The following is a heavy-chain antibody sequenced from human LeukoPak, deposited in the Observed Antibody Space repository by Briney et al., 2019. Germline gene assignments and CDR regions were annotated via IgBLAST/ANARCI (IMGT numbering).Heavy chain of an antibody. CDR2: ISGSGGST. CDR3: ARVWLGPMVRGEPENFDY. CDR1: GFTFSSYA. J-gene: IGHJ4*02. Sequence: PGGSLRLSCAASGFTFSSYAMSWVRQAPGKGLEWVSAISGSGGSTYYADSVKGRFTISRDNSKNTLYLQMNSLRAEDTAVYYCARVWLGPMVRGEPENFDYWGQGTLVTVSS. D-gene: IGHD3-10*01. V-gene: IGHV3-23*01.